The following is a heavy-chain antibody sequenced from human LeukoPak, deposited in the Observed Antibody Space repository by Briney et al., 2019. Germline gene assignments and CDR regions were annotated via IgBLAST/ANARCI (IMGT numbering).Heavy chain of an antibody. J-gene: IGHJ6*03. CDR3: ARDYATLRITMVRGVISDHNYYYYYYMDV. CDR1: GYTFTSYG. V-gene: IGHV1-18*01. CDR2: ISAYNGNT. Sequence: ASVKVSCKASGYTFTSYGISWVRQAPGQGLEWMGWISAYNGNTNYAQKLQGRVTMTTDTSTSTAYMELRSLRSDDTAVYYCARDYATLRITMVRGVISDHNYYYYYYMDVRGKGTTVTISS. D-gene: IGHD3-10*01.